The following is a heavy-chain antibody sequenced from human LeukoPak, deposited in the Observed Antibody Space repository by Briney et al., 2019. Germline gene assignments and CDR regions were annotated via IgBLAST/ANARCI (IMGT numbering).Heavy chain of an antibody. CDR2: ISGSGGST. CDR1: GFSFSSYA. V-gene: IGHV3-23*01. J-gene: IGHJ3*02. D-gene: IGHD3-22*01. Sequence: GASLRLSCAASGFSFSSYAMSWVRQAPGKGLEWVSAISGSGGSTYYADSVKGRFTISRDNSKNTLYLQMNSLRAEDTAVYYCAKDAYYYDSSGYSPYDAFDIWGQGTMVTVSS. CDR3: AKDAYYYDSSGYSPYDAFDI.